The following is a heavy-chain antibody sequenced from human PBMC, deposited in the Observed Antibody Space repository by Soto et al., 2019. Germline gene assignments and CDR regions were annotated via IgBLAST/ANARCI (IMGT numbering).Heavy chain of an antibody. CDR1: GFTFSSYG. V-gene: IGHV3-33*01. CDR3: ARDNGDYPHGAFDI. J-gene: IGHJ3*02. CDR2: IWYDGSNK. Sequence: GGSLRLSCAASGFTFSSYGMHWVRQAPGKGLEWVAVIWYDGSNKYYADSVKGRFTISRDNSKNTLYLQMNSLRAEDTAVYYCARDNGDYPHGAFDIWGQGTMVTVSS. D-gene: IGHD4-17*01.